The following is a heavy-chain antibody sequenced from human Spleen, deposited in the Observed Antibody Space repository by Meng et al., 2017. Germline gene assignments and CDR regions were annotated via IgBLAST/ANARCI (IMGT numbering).Heavy chain of an antibody. Sequence: ASVKVSCKPSGYNFPDYYIHWVRRAPGQGLEWMGRINPNSGGTNYAQKFQGRVTMTRDTSVSTAYMELSRLRSDDTAVYYCAREWGGGIDYDSSGYYFSVDAFDIWGQGTMVTVSS. J-gene: IGHJ3*02. V-gene: IGHV1-2*06. CDR3: AREWGGGIDYDSSGYYFSVDAFDI. D-gene: IGHD3-22*01. CDR1: GYNFPDYY. CDR2: INPNSGGT.